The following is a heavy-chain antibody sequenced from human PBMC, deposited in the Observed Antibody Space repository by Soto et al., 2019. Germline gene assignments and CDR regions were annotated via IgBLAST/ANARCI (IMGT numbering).Heavy chain of an antibody. CDR1: GFTFSSYA. CDR2: ISGSGGST. D-gene: IGHD2-15*01. CDR3: AKDRAVAVIFSAFDI. Sequence: GGSLRLSCAASGFTFSSYAMSWVRQAPGKGLEWVSAISGSGGSTYYADSVKGRFTISRDNSKNTLYLQMNSLRAEDTAEYYCAKDRAVAVIFSAFDIWGQGTMVTVSS. V-gene: IGHV3-23*01. J-gene: IGHJ3*02.